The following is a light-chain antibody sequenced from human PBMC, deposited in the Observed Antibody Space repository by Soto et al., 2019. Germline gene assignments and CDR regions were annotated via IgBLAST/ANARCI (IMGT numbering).Light chain of an antibody. J-gene: IGLJ1*01. Sequence: QSALTQPASVSGSPGQSITISCSGTSSDVGTYNLVSWYQQYPGKAPRLMIYEVTKRPSGVSDRFSGSKSGNTASLTISGLQPEDEADYYCCSYAGSSSSIFGTRTKLTVL. CDR2: EVT. CDR1: SSDVGTYNL. CDR3: CSYAGSSSSI. V-gene: IGLV2-23*02.